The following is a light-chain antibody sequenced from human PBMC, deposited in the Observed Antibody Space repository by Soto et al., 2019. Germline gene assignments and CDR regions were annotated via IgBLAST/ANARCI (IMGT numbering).Light chain of an antibody. J-gene: IGKJ1*01. CDR3: QHPRWT. CDR2: DAS. Sequence: DIQMTQSPYILSASVGDRVTITCRASQSIDNWLAWYQQKPGKAPKLLIYDASSLESGVPSRFSGSGSGTDFTLTITSLQPDDFATYYCQHPRWTFGQGTKVEIK. V-gene: IGKV1-5*01. CDR1: QSIDNW.